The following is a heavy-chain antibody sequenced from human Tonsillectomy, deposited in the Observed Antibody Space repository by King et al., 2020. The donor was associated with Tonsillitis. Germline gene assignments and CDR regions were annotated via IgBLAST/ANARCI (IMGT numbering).Heavy chain of an antibody. CDR2: ISSSGTYT. J-gene: IGHJ4*02. CDR3: ARYWGTTVTAPLGY. D-gene: IGHD4-17*01. V-gene: IGHV3-21*01. Sequence: VQLVESGGGLVKPGGSLRLSCAASGFTFSDYDMNWVRQAPGRGLQWVSSISSSGTYTFYADSVKGRFTISRDNAKNSLYLQMNGLRAEDTALYYCARYWGTTVTAPLGYWGQGTLVTVSS. CDR1: GFTFSDYD.